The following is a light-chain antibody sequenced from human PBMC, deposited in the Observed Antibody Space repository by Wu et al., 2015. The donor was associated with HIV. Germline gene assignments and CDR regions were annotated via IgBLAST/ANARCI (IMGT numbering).Light chain of an antibody. CDR2: GAS. V-gene: IGKV3-15*01. Sequence: EIVMTQSPATLSVSPGERVTLSCRASQSISRNVAWYQQKPGQSPRLLIYGASTRAPGLPARFSVSGSGTEFTLTISSLQSEDFAVYYCQQYNNFPRTFGKDQG. CDR1: QSISRN. J-gene: IGKJ1*01. CDR3: QQYNNFPRT.